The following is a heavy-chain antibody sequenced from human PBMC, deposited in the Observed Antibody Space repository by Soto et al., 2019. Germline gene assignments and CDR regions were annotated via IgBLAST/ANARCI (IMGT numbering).Heavy chain of an antibody. Sequence: GGSLRLSCAASGFTFSSYSMNWVRQAPGKGLEWVSSISSSSSYIYYADSVKGRFTISRDNAKNSLYLQMNSLRAEDTAVYYCAADSYDFWSGYNIDYWGQGTLVTVSS. CDR3: AADSYDFWSGYNIDY. CDR1: GFTFSSYS. D-gene: IGHD3-3*01. V-gene: IGHV3-21*01. J-gene: IGHJ4*02. CDR2: ISSSSSYI.